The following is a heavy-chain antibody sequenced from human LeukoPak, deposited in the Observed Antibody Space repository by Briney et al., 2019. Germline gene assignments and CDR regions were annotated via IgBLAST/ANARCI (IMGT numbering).Heavy chain of an antibody. D-gene: IGHD2-21*01. Sequence: ASVKVSCKASGYTFTSYGISWVRQAPGQGLEWMGWISAYNGNTNYAQKLQGRVTMTTDTSTSTAYMELRSLRSDDTAVYYCARDGRLVVRYYYYHGMDVWGQGTTVTVSS. J-gene: IGHJ6*02. CDR3: ARDGRLVVRYYYYHGMDV. CDR2: ISAYNGNT. CDR1: GYTFTSYG. V-gene: IGHV1-18*01.